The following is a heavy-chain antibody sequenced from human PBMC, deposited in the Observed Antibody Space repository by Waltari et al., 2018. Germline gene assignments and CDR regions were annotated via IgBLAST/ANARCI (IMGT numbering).Heavy chain of an antibody. J-gene: IGHJ3*01. CDR1: GYAFSGFY. D-gene: IGHD3-16*02. V-gene: IGHV1-2*02. Sequence: QAQLMQSGAEVKQPGASVKVSCKASGYAFSGFYIHWVRQAPGQGLEWMGWINHNSGDTHHAQKFQDSVTLTRDTSITTTYLELSSLTSDDAAVYFCARDQYGGYPPNAFDLWGQGTKVTVSS. CDR2: INHNSGDT. CDR3: ARDQYGGYPPNAFDL.